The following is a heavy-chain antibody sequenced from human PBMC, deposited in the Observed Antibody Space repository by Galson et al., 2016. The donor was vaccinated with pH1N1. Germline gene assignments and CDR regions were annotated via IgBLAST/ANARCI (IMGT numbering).Heavy chain of an antibody. D-gene: IGHD4-17*01. CDR3: AKDHCSHGDTNCFYFDL. CDR1: GFTFDDYA. V-gene: IGHV3-9*01. CDR2: ISWNSGTL. J-gene: IGHJ2*01. Sequence: SLRLSCAASGFTFDDYAMHWVRQAPGKGLEWVSGISWNSGTLGYADSVKGRFTISRDNAWNSLYLQMNNLRPEDTAFYYCAKDHCSHGDTNCFYFDLWGRGTLVTVSS.